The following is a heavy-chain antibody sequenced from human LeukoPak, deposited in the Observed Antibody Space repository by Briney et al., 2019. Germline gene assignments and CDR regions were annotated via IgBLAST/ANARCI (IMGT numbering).Heavy chain of an antibody. CDR1: GFTFSYYG. J-gene: IGHJ4*02. V-gene: IGHV3-30*02. CDR3: AVIRDYDSTNTDY. Sequence: PGGSLRLSCVTSGFTFSYYGMHWVRQAPGKGLEWVSFIRYDGSLKNYADSVKGRFTISRDSSKNTLYLQMDSLRGEDMGLYYCAVIRDYDSTNTDYWGQGTLVTVTS. D-gene: IGHD3-22*01. CDR2: IRYDGSLK.